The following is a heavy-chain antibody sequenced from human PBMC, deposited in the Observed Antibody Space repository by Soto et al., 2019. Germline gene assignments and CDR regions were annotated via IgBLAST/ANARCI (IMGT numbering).Heavy chain of an antibody. D-gene: IGHD3-3*01. CDR2: IKQDGSEK. J-gene: IGHJ3*02. Sequence: GGSMGLSCAASGFTCSIYWTRWVCQAQGKGLEWVANIKQDGSEKYYVDSVKGRFTISRDNAKNSLYLQMNSLRAEDTAVYYCARGPLYYDFWSGYYGGSLDAFDIWGQGTMVTVSS. V-gene: IGHV3-7*04. CDR1: GFTCSIYW. CDR3: ARGPLYYDFWSGYYGGSLDAFDI.